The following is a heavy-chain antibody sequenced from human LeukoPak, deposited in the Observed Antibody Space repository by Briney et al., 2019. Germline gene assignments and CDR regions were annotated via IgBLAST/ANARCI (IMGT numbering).Heavy chain of an antibody. V-gene: IGHV3-30*02. CDR2: IHNDGTMG. CDR3: AKEGDEFRGYLDV. CDR1: GFTFSRLG. D-gene: IGHD5-12*01. J-gene: IGHJ6*04. Sequence: GGSLRLPCATSGFTFSRLGMQWVRQAPGKGLEWVAVIHNDGTMGQYADSVKGRFTISKDFSRNTLHLQIHSLRDDDTAVYYCAKEGDEFRGYLDVWGKGTTVIVSS.